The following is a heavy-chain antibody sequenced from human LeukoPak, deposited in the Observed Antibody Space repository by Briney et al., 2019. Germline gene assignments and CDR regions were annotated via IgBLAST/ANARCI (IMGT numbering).Heavy chain of an antibody. CDR1: GGSFSGYY. CDR3: ARGLDYDFWSGYPYYFDY. Sequence: SETLSLTCAVYGGSFSGYYWSWIRQPPGKGLEWIGEINHSGSTNYNPSLKSRVTISVDTSKNQFSLKLSSVTAADTAVYYCARGLDYDFWSGYPYYFDYWGQGTLVTVSS. CDR2: INHSGST. V-gene: IGHV4-34*01. D-gene: IGHD3-3*01. J-gene: IGHJ4*02.